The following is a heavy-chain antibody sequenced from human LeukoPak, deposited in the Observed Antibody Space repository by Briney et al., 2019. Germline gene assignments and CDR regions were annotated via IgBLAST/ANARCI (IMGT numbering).Heavy chain of an antibody. CDR2: IYYSGST. J-gene: IGHJ4*02. CDR3: ARLGSSSTLTD. Sequence: PSETLSLTCAVSGGSISSSNWWSWIRQPPGKGLEWIGSIYYSGSTYYNPSLKSRVTISVDTSKNQFSLKLSSVTAADTAVYYCARLGSSSTLTDWGQGTLVTVSS. CDR1: GGSISSSNW. D-gene: IGHD6-6*01. V-gene: IGHV4-39*01.